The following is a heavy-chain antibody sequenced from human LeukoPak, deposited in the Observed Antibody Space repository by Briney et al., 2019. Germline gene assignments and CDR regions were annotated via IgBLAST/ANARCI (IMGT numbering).Heavy chain of an antibody. D-gene: IGHD1-14*01. J-gene: IGHJ4*02. CDR3: ARDSWPEVVRFDY. Sequence: PSETLSLTCTVSGGSISSGDYYWGWIRQPPGKGLEWIGSIYHGGSTYYNPSLKSRVTISVDTSKNQFSLKLSSVTAADTAVYFCARDSWPEVVRFDYWGQGTLVTVSS. CDR1: GGSISSGDYY. V-gene: IGHV4-39*07. CDR2: IYHGGST.